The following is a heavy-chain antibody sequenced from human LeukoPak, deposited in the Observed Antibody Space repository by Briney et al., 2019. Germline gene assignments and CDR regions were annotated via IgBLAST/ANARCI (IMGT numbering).Heavy chain of an antibody. CDR3: AKVGATSEDY. D-gene: IGHD1-26*01. V-gene: IGHV3-30*02. J-gene: IGHJ4*02. Sequence: GGSLRLSCAASGFTFSSYGMHWVRQALGKGLEWVAFIRYDGSNKYYADSVKGRFTISRDNSKNTLYLQMNSLRAEDTAVYYCAKVGATSEDYWGQGTLVTVSS. CDR1: GFTFSSYG. CDR2: IRYDGSNK.